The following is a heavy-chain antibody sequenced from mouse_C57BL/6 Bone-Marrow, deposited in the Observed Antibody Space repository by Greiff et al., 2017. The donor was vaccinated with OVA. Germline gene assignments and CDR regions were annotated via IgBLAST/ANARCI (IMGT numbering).Heavy chain of an antibody. CDR3: TIYYYGSRGYFDV. D-gene: IGHD1-1*01. J-gene: IGHJ1*03. V-gene: IGHV1-5*01. CDR2: IYPGNSDT. CDR1: GYTFTSYW. Sequence: EVKLEESGTVLARPGASVKMSCKTSGYTFTSYWMHWVKQRPGQGLEWIGAIYPGNSDTSSNQKFTGKAKLTAVTSASTAYMELSSLTNEDSAVYYCTIYYYGSRGYFDVWGTGTTVTVSS.